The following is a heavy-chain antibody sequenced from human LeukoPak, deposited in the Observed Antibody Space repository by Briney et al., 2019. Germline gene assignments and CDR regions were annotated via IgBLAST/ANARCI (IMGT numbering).Heavy chain of an antibody. CDR1: GLTFSTYW. J-gene: IGHJ2*01. V-gene: IGHV3-7*01. Sequence: GGSLRLSCAASGLTFSTYWMSWVRQAPGKGLEWVANIKQDGSEKYYVDSVKGRFTISRDNAKDSLYLQMNSLRAGDTAVYYCARVSGAAAGNFNLWGRGTLVTVSS. CDR3: ARVSGAAAGNFNL. D-gene: IGHD6-13*01. CDR2: IKQDGSEK.